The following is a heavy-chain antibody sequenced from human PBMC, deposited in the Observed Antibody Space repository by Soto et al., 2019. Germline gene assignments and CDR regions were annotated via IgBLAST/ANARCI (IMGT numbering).Heavy chain of an antibody. CDR3: ARDGPEGMGAPSGYYYYGMDV. D-gene: IGHD1-26*01. V-gene: IGHV3-30-3*01. CDR1: GFTFSSYA. J-gene: IGHJ6*02. CDR2: ISYDGSNK. Sequence: ESGGGVVQPGRSLRLSCAASGFTFSSYAMHWVRQAPGKGLEWVAVISYDGSNKYYADSVKGRFTISRDNSKNTLYLQMNSLRAEDTAVYYCARDGPEGMGAPSGYYYYGMDVWGQGTTVTVSS.